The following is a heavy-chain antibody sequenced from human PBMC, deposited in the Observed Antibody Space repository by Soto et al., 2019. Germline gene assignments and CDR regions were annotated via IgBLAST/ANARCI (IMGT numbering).Heavy chain of an antibody. CDR2: IYPGDSDT. D-gene: IGHD1-26*01. CDR1: GYGLSTVW. Sequence: GESLESSGNGSGYGLSTVWIAWVRQMPGKGREWMGIIYPGDSDTRYSPSFQGQVTISADKSISTAYLQWSSLKASDTAMYYCARQGGAEVGATKYYYGMDVWGQGTTVTVSS. J-gene: IGHJ6*02. CDR3: ARQGGAEVGATKYYYGMDV. V-gene: IGHV5-51*01.